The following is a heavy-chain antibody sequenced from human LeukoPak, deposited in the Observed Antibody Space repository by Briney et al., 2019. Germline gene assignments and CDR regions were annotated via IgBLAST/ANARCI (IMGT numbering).Heavy chain of an antibody. CDR3: ARHYRIAALLDY. D-gene: IGHD6-6*01. CDR2: INHSGST. CDR1: GGSFSGYY. J-gene: IGHJ4*02. V-gene: IGHV4-34*01. Sequence: PSETLSLTCAVYGGSFSGYYWSWIRQPPGKGLGWIGEINHSGSTNYNPSLKSRVTISVDTSKNQFSLKLSSVTAADTAVYYCARHYRIAALLDYWGQGTLVTVSS.